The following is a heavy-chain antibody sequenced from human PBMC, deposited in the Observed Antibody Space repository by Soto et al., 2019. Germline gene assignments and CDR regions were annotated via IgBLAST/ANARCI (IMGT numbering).Heavy chain of an antibody. CDR3: AREWVVVAATGPVVAAFDI. Sequence: GASVKVSCKASGYTFTSYAMHWVRQAPGQRLEWMGWINAGNGNTKYSQKFQGRVTITRDTSASTAYMELSSLRSEDTAVYYCAREWVVVAATGPVVAAFDIWGQGTMVTVSS. D-gene: IGHD2-15*01. CDR2: INAGNGNT. V-gene: IGHV1-3*01. J-gene: IGHJ3*02. CDR1: GYTFTSYA.